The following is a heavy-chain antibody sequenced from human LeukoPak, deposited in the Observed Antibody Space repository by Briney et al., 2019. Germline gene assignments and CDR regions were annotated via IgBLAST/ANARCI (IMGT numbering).Heavy chain of an antibody. Sequence: PSETLSLTCAVYGGSFSGYYWSWIRQPPGKGLEWIGEINHSGSTNYNPSLKSRVTISVDTSKNQFSLKLSSVTAADTAVYYCARDSYSSGYLDYWGQGTLVTVSS. CDR2: INHSGST. D-gene: IGHD3-22*01. CDR3: ARDSYSSGYLDY. CDR1: GGSFSGYY. J-gene: IGHJ4*02. V-gene: IGHV4-34*01.